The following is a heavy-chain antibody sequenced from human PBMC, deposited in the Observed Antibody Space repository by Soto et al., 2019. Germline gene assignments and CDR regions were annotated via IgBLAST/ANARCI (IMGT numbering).Heavy chain of an antibody. Sequence: EVQLVQSGAEVKKPGESLKISCKGSGYSFTSYWIGWVRQMPGKGLEWMGIIYPGDTDTRYSPSFQGQVTISADKSISTAYLQWSSLKSSDTAMYYCARRERDSSSWYLGFPVDNNWFDPWGQGTLVTVSS. D-gene: IGHD6-13*01. CDR3: ARRERDSSSWYLGFPVDNNWFDP. CDR1: GYSFTSYW. V-gene: IGHV5-51*03. J-gene: IGHJ5*02. CDR2: IYPGDTDT.